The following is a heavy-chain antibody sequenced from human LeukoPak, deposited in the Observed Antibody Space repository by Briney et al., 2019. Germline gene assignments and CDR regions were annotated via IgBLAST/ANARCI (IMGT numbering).Heavy chain of an antibody. CDR1: GYNFTGYY. Sequence: ASVKVSCKASGYNFTGYYLHWVRQAPGQGLEWMGWIHPNSGGTNYAQKFQGRVIMTRDTYISTAYMELSSLRSDDTAVYYCARLAAVPGWGQGTLVTVSS. CDR3: ARLAAVPG. V-gene: IGHV1-2*02. CDR2: IHPNSGGT. J-gene: IGHJ1*01. D-gene: IGHD6-19*01.